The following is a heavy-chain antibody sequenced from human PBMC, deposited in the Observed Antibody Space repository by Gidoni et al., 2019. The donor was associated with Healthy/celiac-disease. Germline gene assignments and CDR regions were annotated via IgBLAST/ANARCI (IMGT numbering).Heavy chain of an antibody. CDR2: TIPIFCTA. Sequence: QVQPVPSGAEVNKLGSSTKVSCKASAGLFSRYATSWVRQAYGQGLGWMGGTIPIFCTANYAQKFQGRVTITADEATRTDYMELSSLRSEDTAVYDCASRDCGGDCGAPFDLWGRGTLVTVSS. CDR3: ASRDCGGDCGAPFDL. CDR1: AGLFSRYA. J-gene: IGHJ2*01. V-gene: IGHV1-69*12. D-gene: IGHD2-21*02.